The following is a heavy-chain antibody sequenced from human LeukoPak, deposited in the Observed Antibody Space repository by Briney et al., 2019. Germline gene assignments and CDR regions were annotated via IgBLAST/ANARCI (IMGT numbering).Heavy chain of an antibody. D-gene: IGHD3-3*01. J-gene: IGHJ5*02. CDR1: GGSISSSSYY. V-gene: IGHV4-39*01. CDR3: ARHYLVRDDFWSGRTLFWFDP. Sequence: PSETLSLTCTVSGGSISSSSYYWGWIRQPPGKGLEWIGSIYYSGSTYYNPSLKSRVTISVDTSKNQFSLKLSSVTAADTAVYYCARHYLVRDDFWSGRTLFWFDPWGQGTLVTVSS. CDR2: IYYSGST.